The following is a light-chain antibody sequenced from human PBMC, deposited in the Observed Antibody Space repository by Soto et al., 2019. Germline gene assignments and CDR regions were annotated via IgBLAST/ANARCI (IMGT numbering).Light chain of an antibody. CDR2: GAS. CDR3: QQYYDWPIT. CDR1: QSVSSV. Sequence: EIVRTQSPAILSVSPGERATLSCRASQSVSSVLAWSQQKPGQAPRLLIYGASTRATGIPARFSGSGAGSDFPLTISSLTSEFFAVYYCQQYYDWPITFGQGTRLDIK. J-gene: IGKJ5*01. V-gene: IGKV3-15*01.